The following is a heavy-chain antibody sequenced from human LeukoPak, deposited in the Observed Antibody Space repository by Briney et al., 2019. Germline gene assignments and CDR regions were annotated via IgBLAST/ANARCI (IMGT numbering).Heavy chain of an antibody. CDR2: ISSSGSTI. J-gene: IGHJ6*02. V-gene: IGHV3-48*03. D-gene: IGHD6-13*01. Sequence: PGGSLRLSCAASGFTFSSYAMSWVRQAPGKGLEWVSCISSSGSTIYYADSVKGRFTISRDNAKNSLYLQMNSLRAEDTAVYYCARESSSSWPLYYYYGMDVWGQGTTVTVSS. CDR1: GFTFSSYA. CDR3: ARESSSSWPLYYYYGMDV.